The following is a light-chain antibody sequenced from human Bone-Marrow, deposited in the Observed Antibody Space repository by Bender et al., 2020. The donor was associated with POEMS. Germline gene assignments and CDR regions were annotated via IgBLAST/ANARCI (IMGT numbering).Light chain of an antibody. V-gene: IGLV3-1*01. J-gene: IGLJ1*01. Sequence: SYELTQPPSVSVSPGQTARITCSGDTLPKQYAYWYQQKPGQAPVLVIYKDNQRPSGIPERFSGSSSGNTATLTISETQSMDEADYYCQAWDSNTGVFGTGTKVTVL. CDR2: KDN. CDR1: TLPKQY. CDR3: QAWDSNTGV.